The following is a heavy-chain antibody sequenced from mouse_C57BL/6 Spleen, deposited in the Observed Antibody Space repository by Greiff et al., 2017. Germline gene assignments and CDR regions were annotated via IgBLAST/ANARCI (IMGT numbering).Heavy chain of an antibody. J-gene: IGHJ4*01. CDR3: TLYDYDVEGLAMDY. D-gene: IGHD2-4*01. Sequence: QVQLQQSGAELVRPGASVTLSCKASGYTFTDYEMHWVKQTPVHGLGWIGAIDPETGGTAYNQKFKGKAMLTADKSSSTAYMELRSLTSEDSAVYYCTLYDYDVEGLAMDYWGQGTSVTVSS. V-gene: IGHV1-15*01. CDR2: IDPETGGT. CDR1: GYTFTDYE.